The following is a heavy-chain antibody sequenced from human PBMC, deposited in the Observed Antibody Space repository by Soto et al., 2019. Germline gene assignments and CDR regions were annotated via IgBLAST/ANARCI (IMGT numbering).Heavy chain of an antibody. CDR2: IHYSGST. J-gene: IGHJ5*02. D-gene: IGHD3-10*01. CDR3: ARVPGP. CDR1: GHSMSISSYY. V-gene: IGHV4-61*05. Sequence: PSETLSLTCTVSGHSMSISSYYWGWIRQPPGKGLEWIGYIHYSGSTNHNPSLKSRVTISVDTSKNQFSLRLSSVTAADTAVYYRARVPGPWGQGTLVTVSS.